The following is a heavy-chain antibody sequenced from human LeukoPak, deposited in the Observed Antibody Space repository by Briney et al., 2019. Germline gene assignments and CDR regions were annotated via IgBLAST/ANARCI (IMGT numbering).Heavy chain of an antibody. CDR1: GGSLSSYY. Sequence: PSETPSLTCTVPGGSLSSYYRSWVRQPPGEGLEWSGYIYYSGSTNYNPSLKGRVTISVDTSKNQFSLKLSSVTAADTAVNYCGRGTVAGTQPPLLDYWGQGTLVTVSS. CDR2: IYYSGST. V-gene: IGHV4-59*01. D-gene: IGHD6-19*01. J-gene: IGHJ4*02. CDR3: GRGTVAGTQPPLLDY.